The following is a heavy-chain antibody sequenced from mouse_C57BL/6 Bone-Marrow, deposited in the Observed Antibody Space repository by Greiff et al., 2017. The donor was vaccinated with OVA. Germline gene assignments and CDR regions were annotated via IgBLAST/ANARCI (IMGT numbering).Heavy chain of an antibody. Sequence: VQLQQPGAELVKPGASVKLSCKASGYTFTSYWMQWVKQRPGQGLEWIGEIDPSDSYTNYNHKLKGKATFTVDTSSSTSYLQLSSLTSEDSAVYYCAREGDSAGYFDYWGQGTTLTVSS. CDR2: IDPSDSYT. J-gene: IGHJ2*01. D-gene: IGHD3-2*02. CDR3: AREGDSAGYFDY. V-gene: IGHV1-50*01. CDR1: GYTFTSYW.